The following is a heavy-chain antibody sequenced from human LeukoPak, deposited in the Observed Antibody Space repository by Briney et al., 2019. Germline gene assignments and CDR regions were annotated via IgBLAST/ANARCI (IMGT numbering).Heavy chain of an antibody. CDR2: IIPILGIA. Sequence: ASVKVSCKASVGTFSSYAISWVRQAPGQGLEWMGRIIPILGIANYAQKFQGRVTITADKSTSTAYMELSSLRSEDTAVYYCARDAGDTAMVSDYWGQGTLVTVSS. CDR1: VGTFSSYA. V-gene: IGHV1-69*04. J-gene: IGHJ4*02. D-gene: IGHD5-18*01. CDR3: ARDAGDTAMVSDY.